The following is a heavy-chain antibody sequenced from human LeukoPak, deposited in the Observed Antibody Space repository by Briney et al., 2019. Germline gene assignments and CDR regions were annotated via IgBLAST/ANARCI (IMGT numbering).Heavy chain of an antibody. D-gene: IGHD3-10*01. V-gene: IGHV4-34*01. CDR2: INHSGST. Sequence: SETLSLTCAVYGGSFSGYYWSWIRQPPGKGLEWIGEINHSGSTNYNPSLKSRVTISVDTSKNQFSLKLSSVTAADTAVYYCARRNNYGSLDYWGQGTLVTVSS. CDR3: ARRNNYGSLDY. J-gene: IGHJ4*02. CDR1: GGSFSGYY.